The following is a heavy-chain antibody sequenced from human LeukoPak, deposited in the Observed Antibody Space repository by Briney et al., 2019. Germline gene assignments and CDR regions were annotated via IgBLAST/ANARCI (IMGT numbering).Heavy chain of an antibody. Sequence: PSVTLSLTCTVSGDSIGRYYWNWIRQSPGKGLEWIGYIFYSGSTAYNPSLKSRVTILLDTSNRQFSLKVHSVTASDTAVYYCARDTGYGSVPLWGQGALVTVST. D-gene: IGHD3-10*01. J-gene: IGHJ4*02. V-gene: IGHV4-59*01. CDR3: ARDTGYGSVPL. CDR2: IFYSGST. CDR1: GDSIGRYY.